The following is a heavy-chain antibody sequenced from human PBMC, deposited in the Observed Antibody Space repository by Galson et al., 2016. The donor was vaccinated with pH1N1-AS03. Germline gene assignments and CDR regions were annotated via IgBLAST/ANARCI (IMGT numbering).Heavy chain of an antibody. V-gene: IGHV3-30*14. CDR1: GFTFRNYA. J-gene: IGHJ4*02. Sequence: SLRLSCAASGFTFRNYAMHWLRQAPGKGLEWVVVISSDGTKKEDADSVEGRFTISRENAHNSLYLQMNSLGVGDTAIYYCARARLTDGGIDYWGQGTLVTVSS. CDR3: ARARLTDGGIDY. CDR2: ISSDGTKK. D-gene: IGHD3-16*01.